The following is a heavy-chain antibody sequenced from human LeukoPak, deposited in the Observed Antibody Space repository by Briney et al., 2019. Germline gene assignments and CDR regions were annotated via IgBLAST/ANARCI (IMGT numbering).Heavy chain of an antibody. D-gene: IGHD2-2*01. CDR2: ISWDGGST. V-gene: IGHV3-NL1*01. CDR1: GFTFSRCG. Sequence: PGGSLRLSCAASGFTFSRCGMNWVRQAPGKGLEWVSLISWDGGSTYYADSVKGRFTISRDNSKNTLYLQMNSLRAEDTAVYYCAKDGALVVVVPAAFFDYWGQGTLVTVSS. CDR3: AKDGALVVVVPAAFFDY. J-gene: IGHJ4*02.